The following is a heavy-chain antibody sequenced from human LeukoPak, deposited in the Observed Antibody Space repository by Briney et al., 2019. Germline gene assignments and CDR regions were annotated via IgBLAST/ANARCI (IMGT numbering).Heavy chain of an antibody. CDR3: AKDKLGAIAAAGLFDY. J-gene: IGHJ4*02. CDR2: ISWNRGSI. V-gene: IGHV3-9*01. CDR1: GFTFDDYA. D-gene: IGHD6-13*01. Sequence: GRSLRLSCAASGFTFDDYAMHWVRQVPGKGLEWVSGISWNRGSIGYADSVKGRFAISRDNAKNSLYLQMNSLRAEDTALYYCAKDKLGAIAAAGLFDYWGQGTLVTVSS.